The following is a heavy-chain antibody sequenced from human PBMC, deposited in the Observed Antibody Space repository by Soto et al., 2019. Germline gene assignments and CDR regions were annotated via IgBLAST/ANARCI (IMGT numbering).Heavy chain of an antibody. V-gene: IGHV1-46*01. CDR3: ARGLGRGDC. CDR1: GYTFSSYY. CDR2: FNPNGGST. Sequence: QVHLVQSGAEVKKPGASVKVSCKASGYTFSSYYIHWVRQAPGQVLEWIGIFNPNGGSTNYAQNSKGRLTVTRETTTATFYMDLSALTTDDTAMYYCARGLGRGDCWGQGTLDTVYS. J-gene: IGHJ4*02. D-gene: IGHD3-10*01.